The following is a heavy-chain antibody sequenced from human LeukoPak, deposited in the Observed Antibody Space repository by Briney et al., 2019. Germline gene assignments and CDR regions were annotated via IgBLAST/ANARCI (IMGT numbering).Heavy chain of an antibody. D-gene: IGHD1-1*01. CDR2: LSYDGNNK. V-gene: IGHV3-30*04. CDR1: GFTFSTYA. J-gene: IGHJ4*02. Sequence: PGRSLRLSCAASGFTFSTYAMHWVRQAPGKGLEWVATLSYDGNNKHYSDSVKGRFTISRDNSKNTLYLQMNSLRAEDTAVCYCARGPNWNDSDYFDCWGQGTLVTVSS. CDR3: ARGPNWNDSDYFDC.